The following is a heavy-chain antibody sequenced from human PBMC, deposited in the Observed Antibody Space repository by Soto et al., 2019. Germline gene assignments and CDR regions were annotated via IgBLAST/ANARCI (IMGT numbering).Heavy chain of an antibody. CDR3: ARDASYYSLWSGYYPSRNGMDV. CDR1: GFTFSSFG. CDR2: IWYDGSKK. D-gene: IGHD3-3*01. V-gene: IGHV3-33*01. J-gene: IGHJ6*02. Sequence: QVQVVESGGGVVQPGRSLRLSCAASGFTFSSFGMHWVRQAPGKGREWVSLIWYDGSKKSYGDSVKGRFTISRDNSRNTVYLQTNSLRADDTAVYYCARDASYYSLWSGYYPSRNGMDVWGQGTTVTVSS.